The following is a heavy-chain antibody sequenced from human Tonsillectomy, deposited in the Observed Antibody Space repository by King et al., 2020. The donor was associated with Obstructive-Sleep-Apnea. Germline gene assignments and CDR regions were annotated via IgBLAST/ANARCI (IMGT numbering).Heavy chain of an antibody. CDR2: IIPMFGTA. CDR3: ARDEGGIQLPYY. J-gene: IGHJ4*02. Sequence: EQLVQSGAEVKKPGSSVKVSCKASGGTFSSYTISWVRQAPGQGLEWMGGIIPMFGTANYAQKFQGRVTITADESTSTAYMELSSLRSEDTAMYYCARDEGGIQLPYYWGQGTLLTVSS. D-gene: IGHD5-18*01. V-gene: IGHV1-69*01. CDR1: GGTFSSYT.